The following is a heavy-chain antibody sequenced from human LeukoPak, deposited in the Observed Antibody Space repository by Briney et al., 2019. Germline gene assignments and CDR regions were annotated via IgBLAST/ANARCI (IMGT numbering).Heavy chain of an antibody. CDR3: ASLQKTGDAFDI. Sequence: GASVKVSCMASGGTFSSYAISWVRQAPGQGLEWMGGIIPIFGSANYAQKFQGRGTITADESTSTAYMELSSLRSEDTAVYYCASLQKTGDAFDIWGQGTMVTVSS. J-gene: IGHJ3*02. CDR1: GGTFSSYA. V-gene: IGHV1-69*01. CDR2: IIPIFGSA.